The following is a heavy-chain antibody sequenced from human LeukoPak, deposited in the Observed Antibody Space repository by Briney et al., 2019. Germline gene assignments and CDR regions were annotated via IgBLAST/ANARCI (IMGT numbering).Heavy chain of an antibody. Sequence: SETLSLTCTVSGGSISSYYWSWIRQPPGKGLEWIGYIYYSGSTYYNPSLKSRVTISVDRSKNQFSLKLSSVTAADTAVYYCARSLGYDAFDIWGQGTMVTVSS. D-gene: IGHD2-15*01. CDR2: IYYSGST. CDR1: GGSISSYY. V-gene: IGHV4-59*12. CDR3: ARSLGYDAFDI. J-gene: IGHJ3*02.